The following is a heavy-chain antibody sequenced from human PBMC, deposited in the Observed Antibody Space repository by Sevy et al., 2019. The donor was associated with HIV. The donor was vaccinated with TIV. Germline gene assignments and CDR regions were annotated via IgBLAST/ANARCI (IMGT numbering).Heavy chain of an antibody. V-gene: IGHV3-30-3*01. CDR2: ISYDGSNK. D-gene: IGHD2-21*02. CDR3: ARDRGPVRGGNSLFYYYYGMDV. Sequence: GGSLRLSCAASGFTFSSYAMHWVRQAPGKGLEWVAVISYDGSNKYYADSVKGRFTISRDNSKNTLYLQMNSLRAEDTAEYYCARDRGPVRGGNSLFYYYYGMDVWGQGTTVTVSS. CDR1: GFTFSSYA. J-gene: IGHJ6*02.